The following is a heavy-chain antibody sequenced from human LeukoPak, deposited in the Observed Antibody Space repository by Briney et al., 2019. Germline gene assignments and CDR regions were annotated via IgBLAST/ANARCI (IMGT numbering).Heavy chain of an antibody. V-gene: IGHV4-59*01. CDR3: ARAAYYYDSNFDY. D-gene: IGHD3-22*01. Sequence: SETLSLTCTVSGGSISSYYWSWIRQPPGKGLEWIGYIYYSGSTNYNPSLKSRVTISVDTSKNQFSLKLSSVTAADTAAYYCARAAYYYDSNFDYWGQGTLVTVSS. CDR1: GGSISSYY. CDR2: IYYSGST. J-gene: IGHJ4*02.